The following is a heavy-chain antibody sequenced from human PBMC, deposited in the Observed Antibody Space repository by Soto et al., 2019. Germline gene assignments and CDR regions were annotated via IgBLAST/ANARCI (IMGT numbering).Heavy chain of an antibody. J-gene: IGHJ6*02. D-gene: IGHD6-6*01. V-gene: IGHV2-70*01. CDR1: GFSLSTSGMC. CDR2: IDWDDDK. Sequence: ASGPTLVNPTQTLTLTCTFSGFSLSTSGMCVSWIRQPPGKALEWLALIDWDDDKYYSTSLKTRLTISKDTSKNQVVLTMTNMDPVDTATYYCARSIAARPHYYYYYGMDVWGQGTTVTVSS. CDR3: ARSIAARPHYYYYYGMDV.